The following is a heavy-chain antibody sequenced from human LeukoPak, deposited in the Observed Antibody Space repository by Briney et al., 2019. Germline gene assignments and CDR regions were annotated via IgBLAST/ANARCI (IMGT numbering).Heavy chain of an antibody. Sequence: SETLSPTCIVSGGSISSYYWSWIRQPPGKGLEWIGYIYYSGSTNYNPSLKSRVTISVDPSKNQFSLKLTSVTAEDTEVYYCARGYDFWSGYSWGVFDIWGQGTMVTVSS. J-gene: IGHJ3*02. CDR3: ARGYDFWSGYSWGVFDI. CDR1: GGSISSYY. V-gene: IGHV4-59*01. D-gene: IGHD3-3*01. CDR2: IYYSGST.